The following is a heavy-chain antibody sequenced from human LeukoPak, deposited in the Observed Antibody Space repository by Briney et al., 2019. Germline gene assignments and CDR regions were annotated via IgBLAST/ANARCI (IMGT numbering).Heavy chain of an antibody. D-gene: IGHD3-10*01. Sequence: ASVKVSCKASGYTFTGYYMHWVRQAPGQGLEGMGWINPNSGGTNYAQKFQGRVTMTRDTSISTAYMELSRLRSGDTAVYYCAREVGYYGSGGHDAFDIWGQGTMVTVSS. CDR3: AREVGYYGSGGHDAFDI. CDR1: GYTFTGYY. CDR2: INPNSGGT. J-gene: IGHJ3*02. V-gene: IGHV1-2*02.